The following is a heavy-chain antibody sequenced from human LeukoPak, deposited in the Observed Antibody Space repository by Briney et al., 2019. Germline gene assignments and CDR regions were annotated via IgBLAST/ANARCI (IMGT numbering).Heavy chain of an antibody. J-gene: IGHJ3*02. V-gene: IGHV1-2*02. Sequence: ASVKVSCKASGYTFTGYYMHWVRQAPGQGLEWMGWINPNSGGTNYAQKFQGRVTMTRDMSTSTVYMELSSLRSEDTAVYYCARRSLCHDYADYRAFDIWGQGTMVTVSS. CDR2: INPNSGGT. CDR1: GYTFTGYY. CDR3: ARRSLCHDYADYRAFDI. D-gene: IGHD4-17*01.